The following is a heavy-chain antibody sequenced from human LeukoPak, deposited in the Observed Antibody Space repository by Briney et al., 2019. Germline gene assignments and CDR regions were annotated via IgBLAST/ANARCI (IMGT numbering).Heavy chain of an antibody. Sequence: ASVKVSCKASGYTFTSYYMHWVRQAPGQGLEWMGIINPSGGSTSYAQKFQGRVTMTRDTSTSTVYMELSSLRSEDTAVYYCGRTPNYDSSGYYPYDAFDIWGQGTMVTVSS. CDR1: GYTFTSYY. CDR2: INPSGGST. CDR3: GRTPNYDSSGYYPYDAFDI. V-gene: IGHV1-46*01. J-gene: IGHJ3*02. D-gene: IGHD3-22*01.